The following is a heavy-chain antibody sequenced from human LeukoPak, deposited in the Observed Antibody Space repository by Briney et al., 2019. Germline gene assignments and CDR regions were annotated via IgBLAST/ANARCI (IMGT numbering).Heavy chain of an antibody. CDR1: GFTFSNAW. Sequence: GGSLRLSCAASGFTFSNAWLSWVRQAPGKGLEWVGRIKSQALGGTTDYAAPVKGRFTISRDDSKNMVDLQMTSLKAEDTAMYYCTTTYIVASTRNLGDYWGQGTLVIVSS. D-gene: IGHD5-12*01. V-gene: IGHV3-15*01. CDR2: IKSQALGGTT. CDR3: TTTYIVASTRNLGDY. J-gene: IGHJ4*02.